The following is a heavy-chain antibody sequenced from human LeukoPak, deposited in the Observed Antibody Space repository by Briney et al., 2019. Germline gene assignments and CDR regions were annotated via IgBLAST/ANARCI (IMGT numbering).Heavy chain of an antibody. Sequence: PSETLSLTCNVSGGSLSSHYWSWVRQSPEKGLEWIGQIYHTGSTHYNPSLRSRFAISVDTSKNKLFLNVKSVTAADTAVYYCAREGRWGMKYYFDFWGQGTVVIVSS. V-gene: IGHV4-59*11. D-gene: IGHD4-23*01. J-gene: IGHJ4*02. CDR1: GGSLSSHY. CDR3: AREGRWGMKYYFDF. CDR2: IYHTGST.